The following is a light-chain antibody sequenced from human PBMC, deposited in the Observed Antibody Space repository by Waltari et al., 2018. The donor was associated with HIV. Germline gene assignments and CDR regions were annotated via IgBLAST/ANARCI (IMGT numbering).Light chain of an antibody. CDR2: QDT. CDR1: TFGDKF. V-gene: IGLV3-1*01. CDR3: QVWDSSIWV. J-gene: IGLJ3*02. Sequence: SYELSQPPSLSVSPGHTASITSSRDTFGDKFVPRYQQKPGQSPVLLNFQDTKRPSGIPDRFSGSNSGNTASLTISGTQAINEADYYCQVWDSSIWVFGGGTKLTVL.